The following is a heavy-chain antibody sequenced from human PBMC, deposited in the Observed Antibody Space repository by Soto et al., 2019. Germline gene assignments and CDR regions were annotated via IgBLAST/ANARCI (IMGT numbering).Heavy chain of an antibody. CDR1: NAPVDSSTYT. CDR2: IYIRGST. Sequence: SETLSLTCTVSNAPVDSSTYTWGWIRQPPGKGLEWIGSIYIRGSTYYNPSLKSRLTISLDTSKNQFSLRLNSVTAADTAVYYCARARGSDWLLTALDYWGQGTLVTVSS. J-gene: IGHJ4*02. V-gene: IGHV4-39*07. CDR3: ARARGSDWLLTALDY. D-gene: IGHD3-9*01.